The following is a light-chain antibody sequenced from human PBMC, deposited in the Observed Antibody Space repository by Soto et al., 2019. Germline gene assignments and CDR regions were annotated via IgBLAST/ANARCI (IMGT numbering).Light chain of an antibody. CDR1: SSDVGGYNC. CDR3: SSYTSAGNYV. J-gene: IGLJ1*01. Sequence: HSVLTQAASVSGFPGHSIGISSTGTSSDVGGYNCVSWYQQHPGKAPKLMIFDVTNRPSGVSNRFSGSKSGNTASLTISGLQAEDEADYYCSSYTSAGNYVFGTGTKVTVL. V-gene: IGLV2-14*01. CDR2: DVT.